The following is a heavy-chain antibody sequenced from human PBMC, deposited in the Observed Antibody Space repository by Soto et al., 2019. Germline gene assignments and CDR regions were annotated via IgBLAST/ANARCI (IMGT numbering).Heavy chain of an antibody. J-gene: IGHJ4*02. CDR3: ARSGDTRDGYNLYFDY. CDR1: GGTFSSYA. V-gene: IGHV1-69*06. D-gene: IGHD5-12*01. CDR2: IIPIFGTA. Sequence: SVKVSCKASGGTFSSYAISWVRQAPGQGLEWMGGIIPIFGTANYAQKFQGRVTITADKSTSTAYMELSSLRSEDTAVYYCARSGDTRDGYNLYFDYWGQGTQVTVSS.